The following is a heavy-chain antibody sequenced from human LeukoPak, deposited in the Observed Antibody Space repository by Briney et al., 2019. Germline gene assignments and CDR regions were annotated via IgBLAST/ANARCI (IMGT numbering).Heavy chain of an antibody. CDR1: GFTFSDYW. Sequence: GGSLRLSCAASGFTFSDYWMHWVRQAPGKGPVWVSRINSDGTTTTYADSVKGRFTISRDNAKNTLYVQMSSLRAEDTAVYFCARDEGSGWDYWGQGTLVTVSS. D-gene: IGHD6-19*01. V-gene: IGHV3-74*01. J-gene: IGHJ4*02. CDR2: INSDGTTT. CDR3: ARDEGSGWDY.